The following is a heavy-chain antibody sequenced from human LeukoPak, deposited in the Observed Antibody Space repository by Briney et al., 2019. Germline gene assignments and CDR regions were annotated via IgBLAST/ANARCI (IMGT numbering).Heavy chain of an antibody. J-gene: IGHJ3*02. CDR1: GFTFSSYG. Sequence: GGSLRLSCAASGFTFSSYGMSWVRQAPGKGLEWVSAISGSGGSTYYVGSVKGRFTIARDNAKNSLYLQMNSLRAEDTAVYYCARAVLVVVTAIRGENAFDIWGQGTMVTVSS. D-gene: IGHD2-21*02. V-gene: IGHV3-23*01. CDR2: ISGSGGST. CDR3: ARAVLVVVTAIRGENAFDI.